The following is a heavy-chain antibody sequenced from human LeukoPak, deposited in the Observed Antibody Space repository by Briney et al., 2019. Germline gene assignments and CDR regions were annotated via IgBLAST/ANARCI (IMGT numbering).Heavy chain of an antibody. CDR2: INHSGST. J-gene: IGHJ4*02. CDR3: AKDGWGITMVRGVGFIDY. Sequence: SETLSLTCAVYGGSFSGHYWSWIRQPPGKGLEWIGEINHSGSTNYNPSLKSRVTISVDTSKNQFSLKLSSVTAADTAVYYCAKDGWGITMVRGVGFIDYWGQGTLVTVSS. V-gene: IGHV4-34*01. D-gene: IGHD3-10*01. CDR1: GGSFSGHY.